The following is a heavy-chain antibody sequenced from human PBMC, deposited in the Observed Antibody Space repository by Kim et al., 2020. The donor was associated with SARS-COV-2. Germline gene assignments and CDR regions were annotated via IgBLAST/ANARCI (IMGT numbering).Heavy chain of an antibody. J-gene: IGHJ4*02. D-gene: IGHD2-21*01. Sequence: SYSQNFQGRHSLTRDMSINTVYMELTSLRSDDTAVYYCARDGPSLLPECDYWGQGTLVTVS. CDR3: ARDGPSLLPECDY. V-gene: IGHV1-2*02.